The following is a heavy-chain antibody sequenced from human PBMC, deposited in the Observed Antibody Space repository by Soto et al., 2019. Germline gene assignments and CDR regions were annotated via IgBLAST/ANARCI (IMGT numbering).Heavy chain of an antibody. D-gene: IGHD2-2*02. Sequence: EVQLLDSGGGLVQPGGSLRLSCTASGFTFSDYAMSWVRQPPGKGLEWVSVISAGGSTNYADSVKGRFTVSRANSKNTLYLHMNSLRAEDTAVYYCANVPIWCSSTSCYTEGFDYWGQGPLVTVSA. V-gene: IGHV3-23*01. J-gene: IGHJ4*02. CDR3: ANVPIWCSSTSCYTEGFDY. CDR1: GFTFSDYA. CDR2: ISAGGST.